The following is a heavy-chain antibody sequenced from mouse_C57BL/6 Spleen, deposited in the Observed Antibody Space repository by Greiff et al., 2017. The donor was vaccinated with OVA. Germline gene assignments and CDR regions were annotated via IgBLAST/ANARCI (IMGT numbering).Heavy chain of an antibody. V-gene: IGHV5-17*01. D-gene: IGHD1-1*01. CDR2: ISSGSSTI. CDR1: GFTFSDYG. Sequence: EVQGVESGGGLVKPGGSLKLSCAASGFTFSDYGMHWVRQAPEKGLEWVAYISSGSSTIYYADTVKGRFTISRDHAKNTLFLQMTSLRSEDTAMYYCARKGYYYGSSPYWYFDVWGTGTTVTVSS. CDR3: ARKGYYYGSSPYWYFDV. J-gene: IGHJ1*03.